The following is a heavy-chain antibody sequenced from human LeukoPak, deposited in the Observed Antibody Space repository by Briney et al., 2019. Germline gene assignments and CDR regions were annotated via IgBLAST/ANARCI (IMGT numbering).Heavy chain of an antibody. CDR2: ISWSSGHM. CDR1: EFKFDDYA. D-gene: IGHD2-15*01. J-gene: IGHJ2*01. CDR3: VRSVVVVAATPTHFDL. V-gene: IGHV3-9*01. Sequence: GRSLRLPCAAAEFKFDDYAMHWVRHGPGKGLEWVAGISWSSGHMEYAESVKGRFTISRDNARNALYLQMDGLRRDDTALYYCVRSVVVVAATPTHFDLWGRGTQVIVSS.